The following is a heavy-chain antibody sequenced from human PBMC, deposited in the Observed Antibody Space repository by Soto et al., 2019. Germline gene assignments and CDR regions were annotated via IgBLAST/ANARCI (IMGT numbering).Heavy chain of an antibody. J-gene: IGHJ2*01. CDR1: GGTFSSYT. D-gene: IGHD5-12*01. V-gene: IGHV1-69*05. CDR2: IIPIFGTA. Sequence: QVQLVQSGAEVKKPGSSVTVSCKASGGTFSSYTISWVRQAPGQGLEWMGGIIPIFGTANYAQKFQGRVTXTPXXSXRTAYMELSSRRSEDRAVYYCARGNHRWLQLWYFDLWGRGTLVTVSS. CDR3: ARGNHRWLQLWYFDL.